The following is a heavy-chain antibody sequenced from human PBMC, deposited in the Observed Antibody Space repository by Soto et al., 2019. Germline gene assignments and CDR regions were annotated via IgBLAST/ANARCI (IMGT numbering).Heavy chain of an antibody. J-gene: IGHJ1*01. D-gene: IGHD6-19*01. Sequence: PGGSLRLSCAASGFTFDDYAMHWVRQAPGKGLEWVSGISWNSGSIGYADSVKGRFTISRDNAKNSLYLQMNSLRAEDTALYYCAKDIGAVAGPEYFQHWGKGTLVTVSS. V-gene: IGHV3-9*01. CDR1: GFTFDDYA. CDR2: ISWNSGSI. CDR3: AKDIGAVAGPEYFQH.